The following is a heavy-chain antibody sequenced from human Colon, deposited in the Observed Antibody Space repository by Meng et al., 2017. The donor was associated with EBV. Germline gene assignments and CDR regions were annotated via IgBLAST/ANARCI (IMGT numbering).Heavy chain of an antibody. CDR1: VGSFSGYS. D-gene: IGHD1-26*01. Sequence: QGQVTRWGGALLKPSATLSPTCVVFVGSFSGYSWSWIRQPPEKGLEWIGEINHSGSTNYNPSLKSRVTISVDTSKKQFSLKLSSVTAADTAVYYCARGPGGSYYLYYFDYWGQGTLVTVSS. CDR2: INHSGST. V-gene: IGHV4-34*01. J-gene: IGHJ4*02. CDR3: ARGPGGSYYLYYFDY.